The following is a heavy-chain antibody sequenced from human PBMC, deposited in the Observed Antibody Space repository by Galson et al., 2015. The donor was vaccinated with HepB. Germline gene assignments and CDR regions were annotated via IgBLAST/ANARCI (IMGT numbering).Heavy chain of an antibody. CDR1: GYTFTGYY. J-gene: IGHJ5*02. CDR3: ARGVVAATEAWFDP. Sequence: SVKVSCKASGYTFTGYYMHWVRQAPGQGLEWMGRINPNSGGTNYAQKFQGRVTMTRDTSISTAYMELSRLRSDDTAVYYCARGVVAATEAWFDPWGQGTLVTVSS. CDR2: INPNSGGT. V-gene: IGHV1-2*06. D-gene: IGHD2-15*01.